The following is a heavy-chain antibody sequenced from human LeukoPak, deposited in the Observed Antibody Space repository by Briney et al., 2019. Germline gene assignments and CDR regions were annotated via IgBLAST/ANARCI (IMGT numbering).Heavy chain of an antibody. CDR2: INHSGST. V-gene: IGHV4-34*01. D-gene: IGHD1-26*01. Sequence: SETLSLTCAVYGGSFSGYYWSWIRQPPGKGLEWIGEINHSGSTNYNPSLKSRVTISVDTSKNQFSLKLSSVTAADTAVCYCARFSGSGSYYFDYWGQGTLVTVSS. J-gene: IGHJ4*02. CDR1: GGSFSGYY. CDR3: ARFSGSGSYYFDY.